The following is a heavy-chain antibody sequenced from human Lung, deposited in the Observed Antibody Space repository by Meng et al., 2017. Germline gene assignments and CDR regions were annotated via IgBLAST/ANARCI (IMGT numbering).Heavy chain of an antibody. CDR2: INHSGST. D-gene: IGHD4-11*01. CDR3: ARGPTTMAHDFDY. V-gene: IGHV4-34*01. CDR1: GGSFSDYY. Sequence: QVQLQQWGAGLCKSSETLSLPCGVSGGSFSDYYWSWIRQPPGKGLEWIGEINHSGSTNYNPSLESRATISVDTSQNNLSLKLSSVTAADSAVYYCARGPTTMAHDFDYWGQGTLVTVSS. J-gene: IGHJ4*02.